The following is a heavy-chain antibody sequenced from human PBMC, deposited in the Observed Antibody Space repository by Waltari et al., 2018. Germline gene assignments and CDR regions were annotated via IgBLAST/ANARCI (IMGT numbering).Heavy chain of an antibody. V-gene: IGHV1-8*03. CDR3: ASYYGSGSYPYYYGMDV. CDR2: MNPNSGNT. D-gene: IGHD3-10*01. CDR1: GYTFTSYD. J-gene: IGHJ6*02. Sequence: QVQLVQSGAEVKKPGASVTVSCKASGYTFTSYDINWVRQATGQGLEWMGWMNPNSGNTGYAQKFQGRVTITRNTSISTAYMELSSLRSEDTAVYYCASYYGSGSYPYYYGMDVWGQGTTVTVSS.